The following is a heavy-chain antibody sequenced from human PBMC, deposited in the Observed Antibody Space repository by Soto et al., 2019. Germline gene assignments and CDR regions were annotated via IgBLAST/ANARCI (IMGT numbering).Heavy chain of an antibody. J-gene: IGHJ6*02. CDR1: GGSFSGYY. V-gene: IGHV4-34*01. Sequence: QVQLQQWGAGLLKPSETLSLTCAVYGGSFSGYYWSWIRQPPGKGLEWIGEINHSGSTNYNPSLKRRVTISLATSKNQFSLKLSSVTAADPAVYYCARVTGRYYYGMDVWGQGTTVTVSS. CDR2: INHSGST. CDR3: ARVTGRYYYGMDV.